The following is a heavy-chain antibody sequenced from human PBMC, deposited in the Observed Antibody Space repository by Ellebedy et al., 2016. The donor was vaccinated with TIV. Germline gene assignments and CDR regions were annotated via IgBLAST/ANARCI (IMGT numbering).Heavy chain of an antibody. J-gene: IGHJ3*02. CDR1: GFSISSNY. D-gene: IGHD3-10*01. CDR2: VYSGGTT. Sequence: GESLKISXAASGFSISSNYMNWVRQAPGKGLEWVSVVYSGGTTYYADSVKGRFTISRDNSKNTLYLQMNSLRAEDTAMYYCVTAPIKGSYFTAFHMWGQGTMVTVS. CDR3: VTAPIKGSYFTAFHM. V-gene: IGHV3-53*01.